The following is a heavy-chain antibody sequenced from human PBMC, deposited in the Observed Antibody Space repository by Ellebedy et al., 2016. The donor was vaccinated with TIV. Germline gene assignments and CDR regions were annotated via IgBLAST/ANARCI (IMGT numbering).Heavy chain of an antibody. CDR3: ARASPWGKRFDP. CDR2: IYYSGST. Sequence: MPSETLSLTCAVYGGSFSGYYWSWIRQPPGKGLEWIGYIYYSGSTNYNPSLKSRGTISVDTSKNQFPLKLSSVTAADTAVYYCARASPWGKRFDPWGQGTLVTVSS. CDR1: GGSFSGYY. J-gene: IGHJ5*02. D-gene: IGHD3-16*01. V-gene: IGHV4-34*01.